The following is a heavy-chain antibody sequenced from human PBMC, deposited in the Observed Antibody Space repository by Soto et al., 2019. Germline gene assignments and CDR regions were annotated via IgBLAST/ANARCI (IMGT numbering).Heavy chain of an antibody. J-gene: IGHJ4*02. D-gene: IGHD3-9*01. CDR3: SRAPAYDSDY. CDR1: GFTFSDHY. V-gene: IGHV3-72*01. Sequence: GGSLRLSCAASGFTFSDHYMDWVRQAPGKGLEWVGRIRNKANSYTTEYAASVKGRFTISRDDSKNSVFLQMNSLKTEDTAVYYCSRAPAYDSDYWGQGTLVTVSS. CDR2: IRNKANSYTT.